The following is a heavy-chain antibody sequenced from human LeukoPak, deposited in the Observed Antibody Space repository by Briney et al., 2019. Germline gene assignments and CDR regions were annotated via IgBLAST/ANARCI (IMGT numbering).Heavy chain of an antibody. Sequence: PGGSLRLSCAASGFTFSRYAMHWVRQAPGKGLEYVSAISSNGGSTYYADSVKGRFTISRDNSKNTLYLQMSSLRAEDTAVYYCVKAVGAKGDYYYYYGMDVWGQGTTVTVSS. J-gene: IGHJ6*02. CDR1: GFTFSRYA. V-gene: IGHV3-64D*09. D-gene: IGHD1-26*01. CDR3: VKAVGAKGDYYYYYGMDV. CDR2: ISSNGGST.